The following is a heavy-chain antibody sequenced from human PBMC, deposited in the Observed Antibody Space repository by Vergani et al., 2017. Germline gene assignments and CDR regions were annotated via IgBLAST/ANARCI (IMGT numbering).Heavy chain of an antibody. CDR3: ARTYCGGDCYSNYYYGMDV. J-gene: IGHJ6*02. V-gene: IGHV1-46*01. CDR2: INPRGDRT. CDR1: GYPFTSYY. D-gene: IGHD2-21*02. Sequence: QVQLVQSGAEVKKPGASVKVSCKASGYPFTSYYMHWVRQAPGQGLEWMGIINPRGDRTSYAQKFQGRVTMTRDTSTSTVYMELSSLRSEDSAVYYCARTYCGGDCYSNYYYGMDVWGQGTTVTVSS.